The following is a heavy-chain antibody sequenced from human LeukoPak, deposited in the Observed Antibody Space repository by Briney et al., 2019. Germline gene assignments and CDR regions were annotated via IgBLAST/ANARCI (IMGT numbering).Heavy chain of an antibody. D-gene: IGHD1-14*01. V-gene: IGHV3-21*01. CDR2: ISSSINYI. CDR3: ARSRTSSPYDKNLNF. J-gene: IGHJ4*02. Sequence: PGGSLRFSCAASGFTFSSYTMSWVREAPGKGLEWVSSISSSINYIYHADSVKGRFTISRDDAQNSVYLQMNSLKDEDTAVYYCARSRTSSPYDKNLNFWGQGSLVIVSS. CDR1: GFTFSSYT.